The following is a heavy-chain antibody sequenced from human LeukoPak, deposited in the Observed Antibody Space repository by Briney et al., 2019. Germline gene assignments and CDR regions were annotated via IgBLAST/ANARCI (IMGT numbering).Heavy chain of an antibody. V-gene: IGHV3-7*01. CDR2: IKQDGSQK. CDR3: ARDLSGWELQEY. CDR1: GFTFSSYW. J-gene: IGHJ4*02. D-gene: IGHD1-26*01. Sequence: PGGSLRLSCAASGFTFSSYWMSWVRQAPGKGLEWVANIKQDGSQKYYVDSVKGRFTISRDNAKNSLFLRMNSLRAEDAAVYYCARDLSGWELQEYWGQRTLVTVSS.